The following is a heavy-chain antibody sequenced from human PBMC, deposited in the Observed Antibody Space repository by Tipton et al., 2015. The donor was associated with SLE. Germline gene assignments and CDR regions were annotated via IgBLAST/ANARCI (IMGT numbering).Heavy chain of an antibody. V-gene: IGHV4-61*09. CDR1: GASISSDSNY. D-gene: IGHD2/OR15-2a*01. CDR2: IYTSGST. J-gene: IGHJ3*02. CDR3: ATARNIFDTFDI. Sequence: TLSLTCTVSGASISSDSNYWSWIRQPAGKGLEWIGHIYTSGSTDYNPSLKSRVTISVDTSKNQFSLRLTSVTAADTAVYYCATARNIFDTFDIWAQGTMVTVSS.